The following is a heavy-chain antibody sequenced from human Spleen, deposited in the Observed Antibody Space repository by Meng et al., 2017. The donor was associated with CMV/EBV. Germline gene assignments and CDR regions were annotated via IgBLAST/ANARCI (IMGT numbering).Heavy chain of an antibody. CDR2: FYYTGAT. D-gene: IGHD5-12*01. CDR3: VRGRSGTQYADTGPEYFQQ. V-gene: IGHV4-39*07. Sequence: SETLSLTCTVSGDSFDSNGYYWGWIRQPPGKGLEWIGSFYYTGATYYRPSLEDRVTISIDRSKTQFSLRLSSATAADTAFYYCVRGRSGTQYADTGPEYFQQWGQGTLVTVSS. CDR1: GDSFDSNGYY. J-gene: IGHJ1*01.